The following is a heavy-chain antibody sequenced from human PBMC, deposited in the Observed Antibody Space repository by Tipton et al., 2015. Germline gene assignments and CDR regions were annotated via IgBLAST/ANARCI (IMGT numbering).Heavy chain of an antibody. V-gene: IGHV4-38-2*02. CDR2: INHSGGT. CDR1: GYSLSTGHC. CDR3: ARGHYVSRMDV. J-gene: IGHJ6*02. D-gene: IGHD3-10*01. Sequence: TLSLTCNVSGYSLSTGHCWTWIRQPPGKGLEWIGEINHSGGTKYNPSLKSRVTMSVDTSKKQFSLKLSSVTAADTAVYYCARGHYVSRMDVWGQGTSVAVSS.